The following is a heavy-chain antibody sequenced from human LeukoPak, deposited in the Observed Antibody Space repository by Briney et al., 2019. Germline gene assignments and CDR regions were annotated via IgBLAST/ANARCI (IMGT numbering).Heavy chain of an antibody. V-gene: IGHV5-51*01. J-gene: IGHJ6*02. Sequence: GESLKISCQGSGYSFTSYWIGWVRLMPGKGLERMGIMHPGDSTSRYSPSFQGQVTISADKSITTAYLQWTSLKASDTAMYYCARQTPGQYGMDVWGQGTTVTVSS. CDR2: MHPGDSTS. CDR3: ARQTPGQYGMDV. CDR1: GYSFTSYW.